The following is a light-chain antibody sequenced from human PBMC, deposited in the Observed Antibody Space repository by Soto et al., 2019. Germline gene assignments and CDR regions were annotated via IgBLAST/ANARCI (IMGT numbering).Light chain of an antibody. CDR2: QDS. V-gene: IGLV3-1*01. CDR3: QVWDSSTDVV. CDR1: KLGDKY. Sequence: SYELTQPPSVSVSPGQTASITCSGDKLGDKYACWYQQKPGQSPVLVIYQDSKRPSGIPERFSGSNSGNTATLTISGTQAMDEADYYCQVWDSSTDVVFGGGTKVTVL. J-gene: IGLJ2*01.